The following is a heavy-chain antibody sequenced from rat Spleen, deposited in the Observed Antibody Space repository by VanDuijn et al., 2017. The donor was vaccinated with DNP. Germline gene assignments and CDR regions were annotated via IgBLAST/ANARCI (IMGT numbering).Heavy chain of an antibody. Sequence: EVQLVESGGGLVQPGRSLKLSCAASGFTFSDYAMAWVRQAPTKGLEWVASISTGGDDTYYRDSVKGRFSISRDNAKNTQYLQMDSLRSEDTATYYCVVNWYNCWGQGVMVTVSS. V-gene: IGHV5S13*01. CDR2: ISTGGDDT. J-gene: IGHJ2*01. CDR3: VVNWYNC. CDR1: GFTFSDYA. D-gene: IGHD1-11*01.